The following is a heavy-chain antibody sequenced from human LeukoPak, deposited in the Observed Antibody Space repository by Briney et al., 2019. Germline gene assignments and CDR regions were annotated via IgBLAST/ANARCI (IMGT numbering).Heavy chain of an antibody. CDR3: ASGGYSYGFDY. CDR2: IYHNGNT. J-gene: IGHJ4*02. Sequence: SETLSLACAVSGGSISSGGYSWSWIRQPPGKGLEWIGYIYHNGNTYYSPSLKSRVTISVDRSKNQLSLKLSSVTAADTAMYYCASGGYSYGFDYWGQGTLVTVSS. V-gene: IGHV4-30-2*01. CDR1: GGSISSGGYS. D-gene: IGHD5-18*01.